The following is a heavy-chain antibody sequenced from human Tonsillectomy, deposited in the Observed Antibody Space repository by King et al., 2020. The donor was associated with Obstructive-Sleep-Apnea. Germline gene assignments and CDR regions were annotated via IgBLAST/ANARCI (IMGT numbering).Heavy chain of an antibody. J-gene: IGHJ4*02. CDR3: ARDSYYYDSPDFDY. CDR2: ISSSSSTI. V-gene: IGHV3-48*04. D-gene: IGHD3-22*01. Sequence: VQLVESGGGLVQPGGSLRLSCAASGFTFSSYSMNWVRQAPGKGLEWVSYISSSSSTIYYADSVKGRFTISRDNAKNSLYLQMNSLRAEVTAVYYCARDSYYYDSPDFDYWGQGTLVTVSS. CDR1: GFTFSSYS.